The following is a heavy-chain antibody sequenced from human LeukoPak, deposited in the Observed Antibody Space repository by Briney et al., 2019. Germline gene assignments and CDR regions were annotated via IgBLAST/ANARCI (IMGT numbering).Heavy chain of an antibody. CDR3: ARAPSDSYSGTFDY. V-gene: IGHV1-2*02. CDR2: INPNSGGT. CDR1: GYTFTGYY. J-gene: IGHJ4*02. D-gene: IGHD1-26*01. Sequence: GASVKVSCKASGYTFTGYYMHWVRQAPGQVLGWMGWINPNSGGTNYAQKFQGRVTMTRDTSISTAYMELSRLRSDDTAVYYCARAPSDSYSGTFDYWGQGTLVTVSS.